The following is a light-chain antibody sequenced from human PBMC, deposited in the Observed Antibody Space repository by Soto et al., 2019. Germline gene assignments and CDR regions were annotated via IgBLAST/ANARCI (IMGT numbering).Light chain of an antibody. J-gene: IGKJ5*01. CDR3: QQRHMWPIT. V-gene: IGKV3-11*01. CDR2: DAY. Sequence: EIVLTQSPATLSLSPGERATLSCRASQSFRGLLAWYQQKPGQAPRLLIYDAYNRATGIPPRFSGSGSGTGFTLTISSLQPEDSAVYYCQQRHMWPITFGQGTRLEIK. CDR1: QSFRGL.